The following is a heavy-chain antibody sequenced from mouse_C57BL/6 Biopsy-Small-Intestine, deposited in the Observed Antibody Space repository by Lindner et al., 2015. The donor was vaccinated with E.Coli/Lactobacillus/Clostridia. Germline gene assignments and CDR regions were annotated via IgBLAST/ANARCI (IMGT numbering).Heavy chain of an antibody. D-gene: IGHD2-1*01. CDR3: ARGNYGGNYFDY. V-gene: IGHV5-17*01. J-gene: IGHJ2*01. Sequence: VQLQESWGGGLVKPGGSLKLSCAASGFTFSDYGIRWVRQAPEKGLEWVAHISSDSNTIYYADTVKGRFTISRDNAKRTLFLQMTSLRSEDTAMYYCARGNYGGNYFDYWGQGTTLTVSS. CDR1: GFTFSDYG. CDR2: ISSDSNTI.